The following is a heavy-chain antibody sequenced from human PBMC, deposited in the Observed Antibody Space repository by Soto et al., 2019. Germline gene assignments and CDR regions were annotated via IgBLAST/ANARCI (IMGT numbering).Heavy chain of an antibody. V-gene: IGHV4-59*08. J-gene: IGHJ6*03. Sequence: PSETLSVTCTVSGGSISSYYWSWIRQPPGKGLEWIGYIYYSGSTNYNPSLKSRVTISVDTSKNQFSLKLSSVTAADTAVYYCARQRRLGYSGYDLYVFSPGYYYMDVWGKGTTVTVS. CDR3: ARQRRLGYSGYDLYVFSPGYYYMDV. CDR1: GGSISSYY. CDR2: IYYSGST. D-gene: IGHD5-12*01.